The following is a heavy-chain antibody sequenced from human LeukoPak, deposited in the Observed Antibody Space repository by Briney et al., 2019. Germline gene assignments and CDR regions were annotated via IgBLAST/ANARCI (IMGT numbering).Heavy chain of an antibody. CDR2: INAGNGNT. Sequence: GASVKVSCTASGYTFTSYAMHWVRQAPGQRLEWMGWINAGNGNTKYSQKFQGRVTITRDTSASTAYMELSSLRSEDTAVYYCARAPHGVPYYYGSGSYRFDYWGRGTLVTVSS. J-gene: IGHJ4*02. D-gene: IGHD3-10*01. CDR3: ARAPHGVPYYYGSGSYRFDY. V-gene: IGHV1-3*01. CDR1: GYTFTSYA.